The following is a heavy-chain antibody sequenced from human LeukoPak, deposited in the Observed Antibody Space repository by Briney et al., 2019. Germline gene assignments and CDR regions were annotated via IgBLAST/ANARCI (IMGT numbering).Heavy chain of an antibody. CDR2: ISGSGGST. Sequence: GGSLRLSCAASGFTFSSYDMSWVRQAPGKGLEWVSAISGSGGSTYYADSVKGRSTISRDNSKNTLLLHMNSLRAEDTAVYSCAKGYYGSGSYGLFDYWGQGTLVTVSS. V-gene: IGHV3-23*01. J-gene: IGHJ4*02. D-gene: IGHD3-10*01. CDR1: GFTFSSYD. CDR3: AKGYYGSGSYGLFDY.